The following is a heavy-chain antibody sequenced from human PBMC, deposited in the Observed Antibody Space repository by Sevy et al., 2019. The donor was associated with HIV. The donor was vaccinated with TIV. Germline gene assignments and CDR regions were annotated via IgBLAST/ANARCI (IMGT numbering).Heavy chain of an antibody. CDR3: AMNYYDSSGSSFFFDY. CDR1: GFTFSSYG. J-gene: IGHJ4*02. Sequence: GGSVRLSCAASGFTFSSYGMHWVRQAPGKGLEWVAVIWYDGSNKYYADSVKGRFTISSDNSKNTLYLQMNSLRAEDTAVYYCAMNYYDSSGSSFFFDYWGQGTLVTVSS. CDR2: IWYDGSNK. D-gene: IGHD3-22*01. V-gene: IGHV3-33*01.